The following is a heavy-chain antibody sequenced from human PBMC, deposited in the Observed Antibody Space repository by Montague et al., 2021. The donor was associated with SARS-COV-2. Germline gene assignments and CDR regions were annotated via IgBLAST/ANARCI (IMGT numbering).Heavy chain of an antibody. D-gene: IGHD3-10*01. J-gene: IGHJ3*02. Sequence: LRLSFSASGFTFSSYAMHWVRQAPGKGLEYVSGIINNGGTTYYANSAKGRFTISRDNSENTLYLQMGSLRGEDMAVYYCARAPMVRGVSPPQIALDIWGRGTMVTVSS. CDR3: ARAPMVRGVSPPQIALDI. CDR1: GFTFSSYA. V-gene: IGHV3-64*01. CDR2: IINNGGTT.